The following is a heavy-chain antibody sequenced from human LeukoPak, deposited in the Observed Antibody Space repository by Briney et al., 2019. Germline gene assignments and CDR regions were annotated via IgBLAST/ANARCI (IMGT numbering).Heavy chain of an antibody. CDR3: ATGSSGWYWDY. CDR2: ISGGGGST. CDR1: GFTFSYYA. V-gene: IGHV3-23*01. D-gene: IGHD6-19*01. Sequence: PGGSLRLSCAASGFTFSYYAMSWVRQAPGRGLEWVSTISGGGGSTYYADSVKGRFTISRDNAKNSLYLQMNSLRAEDTAVYYCATGSSGWYWDYWGQGTLVTVSS. J-gene: IGHJ4*02.